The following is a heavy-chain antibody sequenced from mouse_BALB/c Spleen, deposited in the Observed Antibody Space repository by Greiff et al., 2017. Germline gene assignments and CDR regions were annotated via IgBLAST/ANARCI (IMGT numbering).Heavy chain of an antibody. Sequence: VKLMESGAELAKPGASVKMSCKASGYTFTSYWMHWVKQRPGQGLEWIGYINPSTGYTEYNQKFKDKATLTADKSSSTAYMQLSSLTSEDSAVYYCARGGYGNYLYAMDYWGQGTSVTVSS. CDR1: GYTFTSYW. V-gene: IGHV1-7*01. J-gene: IGHJ4*01. CDR2: INPSTGYT. CDR3: ARGGYGNYLYAMDY. D-gene: IGHD2-10*02.